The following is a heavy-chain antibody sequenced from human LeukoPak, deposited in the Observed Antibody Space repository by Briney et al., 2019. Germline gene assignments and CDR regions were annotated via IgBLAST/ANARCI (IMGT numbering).Heavy chain of an antibody. CDR1: GFTFDDYA. V-gene: IGHV3-9*01. Sequence: GRSLRLSCAASGFTFDDYAMHWVRQAPGKGLEWVSGISWNSGSIGYADSVKGRFTISRDNAKNSLYLQMNSLRTEDTALYYCAKDTGLYGSGSYYKGYNWFDPWGQGTLVTVSS. CDR2: ISWNSGSI. D-gene: IGHD3-10*01. CDR3: AKDTGLYGSGSYYKGYNWFDP. J-gene: IGHJ5*02.